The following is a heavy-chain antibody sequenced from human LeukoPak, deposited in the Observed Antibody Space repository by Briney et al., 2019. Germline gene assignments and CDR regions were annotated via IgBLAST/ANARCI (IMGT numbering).Heavy chain of an antibody. D-gene: IGHD2-15*01. J-gene: IGHJ5*02. CDR2: IYYSGST. CDR1: GGSISSYY. V-gene: IGHV4-59*01. CDR3: ARDSRGYCSGGSCFRWFDP. Sequence: SETLSLTCTVSGGSISSYYWSWIRQPPGKGLEWIGYIYYSGSTNYNPSLKSRVTISVDTSKNQFSLKLSSVTAADTAVYYCARDSRGYCSGGSCFRWFDPWGQGTLVTVSS.